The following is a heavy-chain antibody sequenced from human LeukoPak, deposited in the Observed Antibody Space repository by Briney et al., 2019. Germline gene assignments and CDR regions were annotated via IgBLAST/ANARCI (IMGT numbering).Heavy chain of an antibody. Sequence: PGGSLRLSCAASGFTFSSYSMNWVRQAPGKGLEWVSSISSSSSYIYYADSVKGRFTISRDNAKNSLYLQMNSLRAEDTAVYYCARDRYDFWSGYFSYYYGMDVWGQGTTVTVSS. CDR2: ISSSSSYI. V-gene: IGHV3-21*01. D-gene: IGHD3-3*01. CDR3: ARDRYDFWSGYFSYYYGMDV. J-gene: IGHJ6*02. CDR1: GFTFSSYS.